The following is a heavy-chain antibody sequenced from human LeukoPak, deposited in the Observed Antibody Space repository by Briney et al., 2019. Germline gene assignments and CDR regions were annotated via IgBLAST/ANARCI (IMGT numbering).Heavy chain of an antibody. V-gene: IGHV3-33*08. CDR3: ARDLSETIVVVTAGFDY. Sequence: GGSLRLSCAASGFTFSSYSMHWVRQAPGKGLEWVAVIWYDGSNKYYADSVKGRFTISRDNSKNTLYLQMNSLRAEDTAVYYCARDLSETIVVVTAGFDYWGQGTLVTVSS. J-gene: IGHJ4*02. CDR1: GFTFSSYS. D-gene: IGHD2-21*02. CDR2: IWYDGSNK.